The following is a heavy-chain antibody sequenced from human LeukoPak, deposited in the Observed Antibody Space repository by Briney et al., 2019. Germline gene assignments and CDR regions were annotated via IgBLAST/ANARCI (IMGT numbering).Heavy chain of an antibody. Sequence: GGSLRLSCAASGFTFSDFWMYWVRHAQGKGLVWISNINEHGTTAYADSVKGRFTISRDNAKNTLYLQMNSLTAEDTAVYYCARVRGGNWGQGTLVTVSS. V-gene: IGHV3-74*01. D-gene: IGHD3-16*01. CDR2: INEHGTT. CDR1: GFTFSDFW. J-gene: IGHJ4*02. CDR3: ARVRGGN.